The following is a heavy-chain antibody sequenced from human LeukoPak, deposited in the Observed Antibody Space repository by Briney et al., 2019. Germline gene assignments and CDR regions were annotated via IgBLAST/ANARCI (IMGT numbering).Heavy chain of an antibody. CDR2: ISSIGHYT. D-gene: IGHD6-13*01. V-gene: IGHV3-11*03. Sequence: GSQIISCAASGFTFSDYYMSWIRQAPGKGLEWISYISSIGHYTNYADSVKGRFTISRDNAKNSVYLQMNSLRAEDTAVYYCASPAAGTSSDYWGQGTLVPVSS. CDR1: GFTFSDYY. J-gene: IGHJ4*02. CDR3: ASPAAGTSSDY.